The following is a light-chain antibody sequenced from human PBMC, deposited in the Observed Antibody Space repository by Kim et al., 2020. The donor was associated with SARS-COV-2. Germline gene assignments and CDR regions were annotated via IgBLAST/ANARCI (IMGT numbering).Light chain of an antibody. CDR2: DVT. CDR3: SSYTTSSTWV. Sequence: QSALTQPASVSGSPGQSITISCTGTSSDVGAYNYVSWYQQHPGKAPKVMIYDVTKRPSGVSDSLSGSKSGNTASLTISGLQAEDEADYYCSSYTTSSTWVFGGGTKVTVL. J-gene: IGLJ3*02. CDR1: SSDVGAYNY. V-gene: IGLV2-14*01.